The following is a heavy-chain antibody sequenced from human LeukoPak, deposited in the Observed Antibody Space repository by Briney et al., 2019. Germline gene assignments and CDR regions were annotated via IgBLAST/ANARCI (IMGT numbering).Heavy chain of an antibody. D-gene: IGHD4-17*01. CDR2: IIPIFGTA. CDR1: GGTFSSYA. Sequence: ASVKVSCRASGGTFSSYAISWVRQAPGQGLEWMGGIIPIFGTANYAQKFQGRVTITADESTSTAYMELSSLRSEDTAVYYCARDTHDYGDYVDYWGQGTLVTVSS. J-gene: IGHJ4*02. CDR3: ARDTHDYGDYVDY. V-gene: IGHV1-69*13.